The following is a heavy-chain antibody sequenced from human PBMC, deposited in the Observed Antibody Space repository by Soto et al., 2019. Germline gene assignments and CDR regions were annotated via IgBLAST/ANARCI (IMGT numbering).Heavy chain of an antibody. Sequence: LQLQESGPGLVKPSETLSLTCTVSGGTISSISYYWGWIRQPPGKALEWIGSITYSGITYYNPSLKNRVNTSGDTSKDQFFLTMSSVTAADPAVYYCARRHSGIGFCSGGGFSSTTFDYCGQGTLVTVSS. CDR3: ARRHSGIGFCSGGGFSSTTFDY. CDR2: ITYSGIT. CDR1: GGTISSISYY. D-gene: IGHD2-15*01. J-gene: IGHJ4*02. V-gene: IGHV4-39*01.